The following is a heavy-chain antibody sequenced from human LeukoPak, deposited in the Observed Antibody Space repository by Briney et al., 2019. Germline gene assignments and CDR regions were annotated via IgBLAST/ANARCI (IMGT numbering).Heavy chain of an antibody. CDR3: ATIQWLAPPRDF. J-gene: IGHJ1*01. CDR2: INTDGTVT. Sequence: SGGSLRLSCAASGFTFSKYWMLWVRQAPGKGLESVSRINTDGTVTTYADSVKGRFTVSRDNADNTMFLQMNSVRDEDTAVYYCATIQWLAPPRDFWGQGTPVTVSS. V-gene: IGHV3-74*01. CDR1: GFTFSKYW. D-gene: IGHD6-19*01.